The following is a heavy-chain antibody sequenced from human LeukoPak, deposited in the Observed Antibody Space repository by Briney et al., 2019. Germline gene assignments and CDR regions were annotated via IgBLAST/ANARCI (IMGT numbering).Heavy chain of an antibody. CDR3: ARGRSFYGDYQYYFDY. J-gene: IGHJ4*02. CDR2: ISYDGSNK. V-gene: IGHV3-30*19. CDR1: GFTFSDYS. D-gene: IGHD4-17*01. Sequence: GGSLRLSCAASGFTFSDYSMNWVRQAPGKGLEWVAVISYDGSNKYYADSVKGRFTISRDNSKNTLYLQMNSLRAEDTAVYYCARGRSFYGDYQYYFDYWGQGTLVTVSS.